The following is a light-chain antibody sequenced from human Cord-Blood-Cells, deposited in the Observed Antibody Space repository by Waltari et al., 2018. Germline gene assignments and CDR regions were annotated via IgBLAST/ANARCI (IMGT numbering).Light chain of an antibody. CDR2: WAS. CDR1: QSVLHSSNNKNY. CDR3: QQYYSTPIT. J-gene: IGKJ5*01. Sequence: GALAVSLGERATLNCNSIQSVLHSSNNKNYLAWYQQKPGQPPKLLIYWASTRESGVPDRFSGSGSGTDFTLTISSLQAEDVAVYYCQQYYSTPITCGQGTRLEIK. V-gene: IGKV4-1*01.